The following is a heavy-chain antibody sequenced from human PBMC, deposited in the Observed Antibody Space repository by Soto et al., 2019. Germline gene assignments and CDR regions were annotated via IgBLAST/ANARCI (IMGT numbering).Heavy chain of an antibody. CDR1: RFNFSNYS. V-gene: IGHV3-21*06. D-gene: IGHD3-22*01. Sequence: EVQLVESGGGLVKPGGSLRLSCAASRFNFSNYSMNWVRQAPGKGLEWVSSISSSSSHTYYADSVKGRFTISRDNAKSSLYLQMDSLRAEDTAVYYCARGGYAASGYYWGQGTLVTVSS. CDR3: ARGGYAASGYY. CDR2: ISSSSSHT. J-gene: IGHJ4*02.